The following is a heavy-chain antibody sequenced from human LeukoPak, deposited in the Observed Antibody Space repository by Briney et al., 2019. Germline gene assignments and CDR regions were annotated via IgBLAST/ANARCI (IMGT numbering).Heavy chain of an antibody. CDR3: ARDQALQLVGDS. D-gene: IGHD6-13*01. CDR1: GFTFDTHH. J-gene: IGHJ4*02. V-gene: IGHV3-23*01. CDR2: ITGSGGTT. Sequence: GSLRLSCAASGFTFDTHHMSWVRQAPGKGLEWLSDITGSGGTTHYSDSVTGRFTISRDNSKNTLYLQMDNLRVEDTAVYYCARDQALQLVGDSWGQGTLVSVSS.